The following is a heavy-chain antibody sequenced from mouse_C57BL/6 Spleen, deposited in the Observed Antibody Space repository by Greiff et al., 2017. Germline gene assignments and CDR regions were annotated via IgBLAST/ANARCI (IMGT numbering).Heavy chain of an antibody. D-gene: IGHD1-2*01. CDR1: GFTFSDYG. Sequence: EVMLVESGGGLVKPGGSLKLSCAASGFTFSDYGMHWVRQAPEKGLEWVAYISSGSSTNYYADTVKGRFTISRDNAKHTLFLQMTSLRSEDTAMYYCARKEGDYGPRGFDVWGTGTTVTVSS. V-gene: IGHV5-17*01. CDR3: ARKEGDYGPRGFDV. CDR2: ISSGSSTN. J-gene: IGHJ1*03.